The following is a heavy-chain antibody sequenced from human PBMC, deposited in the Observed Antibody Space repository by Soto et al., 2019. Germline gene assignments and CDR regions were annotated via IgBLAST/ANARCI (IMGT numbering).Heavy chain of an antibody. CDR1: GGSISSSDYY. Sequence: PSETLSLTCTVSGGSISSSDYYWGWIRQPPGKGLEWIGSVYYSGSTYYNPSLKSRVTISIETSKSQFSLKLTSVTAADAAVYYCARRNDSGWNDYWGQGTLXTVSS. CDR3: ARRNDSGWNDY. J-gene: IGHJ4*02. D-gene: IGHD6-19*01. CDR2: VYYSGST. V-gene: IGHV4-39*01.